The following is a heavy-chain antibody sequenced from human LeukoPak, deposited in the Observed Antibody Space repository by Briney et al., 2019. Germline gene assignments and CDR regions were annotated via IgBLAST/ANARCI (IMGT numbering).Heavy chain of an antibody. J-gene: IGHJ5*02. CDR3: AKAPGRSIYPIT. V-gene: IGHV3-23*01. CDR1: GFTFSSYA. D-gene: IGHD3-3*02. Sequence: TGGSLRLSCAASGFTFSSYAMIWVRQAPGKGLEWVSGIRVSGGTAYCANYVKGRYAISRDNSENTLYLQMNSLRAEDTAVYFWAKAPGRSIYPITWGQGTLVTVSS. CDR2: IRVSGGTA.